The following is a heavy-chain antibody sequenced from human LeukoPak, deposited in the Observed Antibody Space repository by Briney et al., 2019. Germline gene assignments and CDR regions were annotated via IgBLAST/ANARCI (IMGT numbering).Heavy chain of an antibody. J-gene: IGHJ3*02. Sequence: SVKVSCKASGYTFTSYGISWVRQAPGQGLEWMGGIIPIFGTANYAQKFQGRVTITADESTSTAYMELSSLRSEDTAVYYCARDEEYCSSTSCYQAAFDIWGQGTMVTVSS. V-gene: IGHV1-69*13. CDR3: ARDEEYCSSTSCYQAAFDI. CDR1: GYTFTSYG. CDR2: IIPIFGTA. D-gene: IGHD2-2*01.